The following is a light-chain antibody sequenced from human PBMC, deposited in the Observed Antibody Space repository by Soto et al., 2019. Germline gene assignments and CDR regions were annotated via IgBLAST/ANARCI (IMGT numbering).Light chain of an antibody. V-gene: IGLV1-40*01. Sequence: QPVLTQPPSVPGAPGQRVTISCTGSSSNIGAPYDVHWYKQLPGTAPKLLIYVNNNRPSGVPDRFSGSKSGTSASLAITGLQAEDEADYYCQSYDNSLSASVFGGGTKLTVL. J-gene: IGLJ2*01. CDR1: SSNIGAPYD. CDR2: VNN. CDR3: QSYDNSLSASV.